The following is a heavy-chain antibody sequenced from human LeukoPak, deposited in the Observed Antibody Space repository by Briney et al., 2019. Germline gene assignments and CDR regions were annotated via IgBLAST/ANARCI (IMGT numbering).Heavy chain of an antibody. Sequence: PSETLSLTCTVSGGSISSSYWSLIRQPPGKGLEWIGYIYYSGSTNYNPSLKSRVTISVDTSKNQFSLKLSSVTAADTAVYYCARKKTSAYDYYYYMDVWGKGTTVTVSS. CDR3: ARKKTSAYDYYYYMDV. CDR1: GGSISSSY. V-gene: IGHV4-59*01. CDR2: IYYSGST. D-gene: IGHD5-12*01. J-gene: IGHJ6*03.